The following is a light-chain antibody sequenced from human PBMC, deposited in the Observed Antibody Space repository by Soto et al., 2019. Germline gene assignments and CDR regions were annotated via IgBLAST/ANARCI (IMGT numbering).Light chain of an antibody. Sequence: QSALTQPPSASGSPGQSVTISCIATSSDVGGYNYVSWYQQHPGKAPKLMIYEVSKRPSGVPDRFSGSKSGNTASLTVSGLQAEDEADYYCSSYAASNNLGVFGGGTKLTVL. CDR3: SSYAASNNLGV. J-gene: IGLJ2*01. V-gene: IGLV2-8*01. CDR1: SSDVGGYNY. CDR2: EVS.